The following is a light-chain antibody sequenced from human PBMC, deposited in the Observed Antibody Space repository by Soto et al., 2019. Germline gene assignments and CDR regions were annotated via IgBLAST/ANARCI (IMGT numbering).Light chain of an antibody. CDR3: QQYHDWPLT. CDR2: DVS. CDR1: QSVNSN. J-gene: IGKJ4*01. V-gene: IGKV3D-15*01. Sequence: EIVLTQSPGTLSLSPGERATLSCRASQSVNSNYLAWYQQRPAQAPRLLIYDVSTRATGVPTRFSGSGSGTEFTLTISSLQSEDFAVYYCQQYHDWPLTFGGGTKVDIK.